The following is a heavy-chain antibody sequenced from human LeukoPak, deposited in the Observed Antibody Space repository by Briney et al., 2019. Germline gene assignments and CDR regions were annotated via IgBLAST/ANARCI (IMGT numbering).Heavy chain of an antibody. J-gene: IGHJ4*02. CDR3: ARWRPGGTFDY. Sequence: PGGSLRLSCAASGFTVSSNYMSWFRQATGKGLEWVSILYPGGKTDYADSVKGRFTISSDNSRNTLSLQMSSLRAEDTAVYYCARWRPGGTFDYWGQGTLVTVSS. CDR1: GFTVSSNY. V-gene: IGHV3-53*01. D-gene: IGHD3-16*01. CDR2: LYPGGKT.